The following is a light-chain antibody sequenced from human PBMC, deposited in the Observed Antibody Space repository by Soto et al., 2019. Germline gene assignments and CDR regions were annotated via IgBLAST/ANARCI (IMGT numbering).Light chain of an antibody. Sequence: QSALTQPASVSGSPGQSITISCTGTSSDVGSYNLVSWYQQHPGNAPKLMFYEGSKRPSGVSNRFSGSQSGNTASLTISGLQAEDEADYYCCSYAGSSTLVFGGGTKLTVL. J-gene: IGLJ2*01. CDR1: SSDVGSYNL. CDR3: CSYAGSSTLV. CDR2: EGS. V-gene: IGLV2-23*01.